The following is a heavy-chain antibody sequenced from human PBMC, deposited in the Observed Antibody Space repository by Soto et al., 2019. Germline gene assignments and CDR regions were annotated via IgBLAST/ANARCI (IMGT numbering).Heavy chain of an antibody. CDR1: GGSISSGGYD. CDR3: ARGGRRSPGMDV. CDR2: IYYSGST. Sequence: QVQLQESGPGLVKPSQTLYLSCTVCGGSISSGGYDWSWIRQHPGKGLEWIGYIYYSGSTYYNPSLKSRVTISVDTSKNQFSLKLSSVTAPDTAVYYCARGGRRSPGMDVWGQGTTVTVSS. J-gene: IGHJ6*02. V-gene: IGHV4-31*03.